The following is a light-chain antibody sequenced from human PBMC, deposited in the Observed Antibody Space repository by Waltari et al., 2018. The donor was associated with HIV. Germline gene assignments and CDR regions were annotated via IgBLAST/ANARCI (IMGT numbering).Light chain of an antibody. J-gene: IGLJ2*01. Sequence: QSVLTPPPSVSGAPGQRVTISCTGSRSNIGAGYDVHWYQQLPGTAPKLLIYGNTNRPSGVPDRFSGSKSGTSASLAITGLQAEDEADYYCQSLRVFGGGTKLTVL. CDR1: RSNIGAGYD. CDR2: GNT. V-gene: IGLV1-40*01. CDR3: QSLRV.